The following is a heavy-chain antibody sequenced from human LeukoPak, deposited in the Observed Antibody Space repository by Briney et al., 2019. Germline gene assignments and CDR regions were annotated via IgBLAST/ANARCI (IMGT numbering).Heavy chain of an antibody. Sequence: SETLSLTCTVSGGSISYYYWSWIRQPPGKGLEWIGYIYYSGSTNYNPSLKSRVTISVDTSKNHFTLRLTSVTAADTAVYFCAEGDYHIMTGYSYFDYWGQGTLVTVSS. CDR3: AEGDYHIMTGYSYFDY. V-gene: IGHV4-59*01. CDR1: GGSISYYY. CDR2: IYYSGST. J-gene: IGHJ4*02. D-gene: IGHD3-9*01.